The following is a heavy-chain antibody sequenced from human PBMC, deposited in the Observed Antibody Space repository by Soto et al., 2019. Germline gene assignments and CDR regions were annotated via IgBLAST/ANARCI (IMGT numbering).Heavy chain of an antibody. V-gene: IGHV1-69*08. CDR1: GDILSGYT. CDR2: IIPIIGAP. Sequence: VQLVQSGAEVKKPGSSVKVSCTTSGDILSGYTFSWVRQAPAPGLEWMGRIIPIIGAPFSTQKFQDRVAFPAAKAPAPGYMDLRSLTSEDTAVYYCARVSGATEWTRGMDVWGTGTTVTVSP. D-gene: IGHD1-1*01. CDR3: ARVSGATEWTRGMDV. J-gene: IGHJ6*04.